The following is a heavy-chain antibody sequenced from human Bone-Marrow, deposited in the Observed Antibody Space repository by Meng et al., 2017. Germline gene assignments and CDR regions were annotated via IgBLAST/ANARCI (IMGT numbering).Heavy chain of an antibody. J-gene: IGHJ4*02. CDR2: ISYDGSNK. Sequence: FISSYWSWIRQAPRKTLQLVAGISYDGSNKSYADSGKGRFTISRDNSKNTLYLQMNSLRAEDTAVYYCARADYGGFLDYWGQGTLVTVSS. V-gene: IGHV3-30*12. CDR1: FISSY. D-gene: IGHD4-23*01. CDR3: ARADYGGFLDY.